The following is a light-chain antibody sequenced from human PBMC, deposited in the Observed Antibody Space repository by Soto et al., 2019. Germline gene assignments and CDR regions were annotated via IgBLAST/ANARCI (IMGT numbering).Light chain of an antibody. CDR2: NAS. J-gene: IGKJ2*01. V-gene: IGKV3-11*01. Sequence: EIVLTQSPATLSLSPGERATLSCRASQSVSTYLAWYQQKPGQAPRLLIYNASDRATGIPARFSGSGSGTDFTLTISSLAPGDFAVYYCQQRSDWPSYTFGQGTKLEIK. CDR1: QSVSTY. CDR3: QQRSDWPSYT.